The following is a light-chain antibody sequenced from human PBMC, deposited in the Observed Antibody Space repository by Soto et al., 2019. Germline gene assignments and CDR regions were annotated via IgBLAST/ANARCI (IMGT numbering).Light chain of an antibody. CDR3: QQYNSYSG. J-gene: IGKJ2*03. V-gene: IGKV1-5*03. Sequence: DIPMTQSPSTLSASVGDRVTITCRASQSISSWLAWYQQKPGKAPKLLIYKASSLQSGVPSRFSGSGSGTEFPLTISSLQPDDFATYYCQQYNSYSGFGQGTKLEIK. CDR1: QSISSW. CDR2: KAS.